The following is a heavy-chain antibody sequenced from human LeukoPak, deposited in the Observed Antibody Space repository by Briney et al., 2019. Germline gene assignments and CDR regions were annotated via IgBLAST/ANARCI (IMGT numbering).Heavy chain of an antibody. CDR2: ISSNGVST. Sequence: PGGSLRLSCAASGFTFSTYAMHWVRQAPGKGLEYVSTISSNGVSTYYANSVKGRFTISRDNSKNTLHIQMGSLRGEEMDVYYCARPSGTLVRNIVATIGAFDIWGQGTMVTVSS. V-gene: IGHV3-64*01. J-gene: IGHJ3*02. D-gene: IGHD5-12*01. CDR3: ARPSGTLVRNIVATIGAFDI. CDR1: GFTFSTYA.